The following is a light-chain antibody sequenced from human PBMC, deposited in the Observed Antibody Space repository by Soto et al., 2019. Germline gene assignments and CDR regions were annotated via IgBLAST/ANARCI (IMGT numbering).Light chain of an antibody. CDR2: DAS. CDR3: QQYGDSPLT. V-gene: IGKV3-11*01. J-gene: IGKJ3*01. Sequence: EIVLTQSPATLCLSPGERATLSCRASQSVSSYLAWYQQKPGQAPRLLIYDASNRATGIPARFTGSGSGTDFALTISRLEPEDFGVYYCQQYGDSPLTSGPGTKVDIK. CDR1: QSVSSY.